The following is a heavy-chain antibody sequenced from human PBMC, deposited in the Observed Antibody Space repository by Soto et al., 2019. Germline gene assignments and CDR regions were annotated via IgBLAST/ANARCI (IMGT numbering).Heavy chain of an antibody. Sequence: EVQLVESGGGLVRPGGSLRLSCAASGFTFSNYEMSWVRQAPGKGLEWISYISSTASHIYYADSVKGRVTISRDNAKNSLYLQMNSLRVEDTAVYYCARENYDISGYFLDYWGQGSLVTVSS. J-gene: IGHJ4*02. D-gene: IGHD3-22*01. V-gene: IGHV3-48*03. CDR1: GFTFSNYE. CDR3: ARENYDISGYFLDY. CDR2: ISSTASHI.